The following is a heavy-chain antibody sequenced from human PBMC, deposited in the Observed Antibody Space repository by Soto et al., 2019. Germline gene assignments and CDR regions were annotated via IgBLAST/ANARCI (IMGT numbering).Heavy chain of an antibody. CDR2: MNPNSGNT. CDR3: ARGGYGMDV. V-gene: IGHV1-8*01. CDR1: GDTLTSCD. Sequence: APSTLSCKASGDTLTSCDINWVRQATGQGLEWMGWMNPNSGNTGYAQKFQGRVTMTRNTSISTANMELSSLRSEDTAVYYCARGGYGMDVWGQGTTVTVSS. J-gene: IGHJ6*02.